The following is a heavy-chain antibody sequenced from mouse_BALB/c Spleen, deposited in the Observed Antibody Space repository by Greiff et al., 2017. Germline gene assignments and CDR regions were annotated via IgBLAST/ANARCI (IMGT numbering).Heavy chain of an antibody. Sequence: EVKLVESGGGLVKPGGSLKLSCAASGFTFSSYAMSWVRQTPEERLEWVASISSGGSTYYSDSVKGRFTISRDNARNILYLQMSSLRSEDTAMYYCARGYDYDGGFAYWGQGTLVTVSA. D-gene: IGHD2-4*01. CDR2: ISSGGST. J-gene: IGHJ3*01. CDR3: ARGYDYDGGFAY. V-gene: IGHV5-6-5*01. CDR1: GFTFSSYA.